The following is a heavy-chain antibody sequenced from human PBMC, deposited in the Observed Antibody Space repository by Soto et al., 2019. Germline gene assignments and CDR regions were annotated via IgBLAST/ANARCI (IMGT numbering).Heavy chain of an antibody. D-gene: IGHD2-15*01. J-gene: IGHJ4*02. CDR2: ISDDGTEE. CDR3: AKGYCRPGRCNEDH. V-gene: IGHV3-30*18. Sequence: QVQLVESGGGVVQPGRSLRLSCAASGFTFSSYGMHWVRQAPGKGLEWVAGISDDGTEENYADSVKGRITISRDNSKKTLHLQLSCLRAEDTAVYYCAKGYCRPGRCNEDHWGQGTLVTVYS. CDR1: GFTFSSYG.